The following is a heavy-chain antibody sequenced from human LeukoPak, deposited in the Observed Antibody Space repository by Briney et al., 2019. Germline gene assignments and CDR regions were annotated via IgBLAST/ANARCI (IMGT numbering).Heavy chain of an antibody. Sequence: SETLSLTSDVYGGSFSGYYWSWIRPPPGKGLEWIGEINHSGSTNYNPSLKSRVTISVDTSKNQFSLKLSSVTAADTAVYYCASMRDIVVVPAAPNWFDPWGQGTLVTVSS. J-gene: IGHJ5*02. CDR2: INHSGST. CDR1: GGSFSGYY. V-gene: IGHV4-34*01. D-gene: IGHD2-2*01. CDR3: ASMRDIVVVPAAPNWFDP.